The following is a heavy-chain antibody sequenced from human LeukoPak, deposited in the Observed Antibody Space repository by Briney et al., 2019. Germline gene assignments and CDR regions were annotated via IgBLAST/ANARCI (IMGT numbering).Heavy chain of an antibody. Sequence: TETLSLTCTVSGDPIRSSYWSWIRQPPGKGLEWIGYIDYTGTTTYNPSLKSRVTISVDTSKNQFSLNLSSVTAADTAVYYCARRGGLNRGYWYFDLWGRGTLVTVSS. D-gene: IGHD3-16*01. CDR3: ARRGGLNRGYWYFDL. CDR1: GDPIRSSY. CDR2: IDYTGTT. J-gene: IGHJ2*01. V-gene: IGHV4-59*01.